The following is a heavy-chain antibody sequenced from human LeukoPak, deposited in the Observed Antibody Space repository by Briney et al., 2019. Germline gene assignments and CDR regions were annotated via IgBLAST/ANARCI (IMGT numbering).Heavy chain of an antibody. CDR2: ISSSSSYI. V-gene: IGHV3-21*01. J-gene: IGHJ4*02. D-gene: IGHD6-19*01. Sequence: PGGSLRLSCAASGFTFSSYSMNWVRQAPGKGLEWVSSISSSSSYIYYADSVKGRFTISRDNAKNSLYLQMNSLRAEDTAVYYCAKGHSSGWSSAVGFQYYFDYWGQGTLVTVSS. CDR3: AKGHSSGWSSAVGFQYYFDY. CDR1: GFTFSSYS.